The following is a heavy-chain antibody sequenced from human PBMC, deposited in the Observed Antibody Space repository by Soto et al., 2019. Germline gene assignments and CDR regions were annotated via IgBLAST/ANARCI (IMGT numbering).Heavy chain of an antibody. J-gene: IGHJ4*02. V-gene: IGHV3-66*01. CDR2: IYSGGST. CDR1: GFTVSSNY. CDR3: ARDPPPYSSSRSGY. D-gene: IGHD6-6*01. Sequence: PGGSLRLSCAASGFTVSSNYMSWVRQAPGKGLEWVSVIYSGGSTYYADSVKGRFTISRDNSKNTLYLQMNSLRAEDTAVYYCARDPPPYSSSRSGYWGQGTLVTVSS.